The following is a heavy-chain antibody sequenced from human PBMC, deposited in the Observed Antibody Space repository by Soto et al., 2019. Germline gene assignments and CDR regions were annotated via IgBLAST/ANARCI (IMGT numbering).Heavy chain of an antibody. CDR3: AREVIVVVPAAISAFFDI. CDR2: INAGNGNT. V-gene: IGHV1-3*01. Sequence: ASVKVSCKASGYTFTSYARHWVRQAPGQRLEWMGWINAGNGNTKYSQKFQGRVTITRDTSASTAYMELSSLRSEDTAVYYCAREVIVVVPAAISAFFDIWGQGTMVTVSS. CDR1: GYTFTSYA. D-gene: IGHD2-2*02. J-gene: IGHJ3*02.